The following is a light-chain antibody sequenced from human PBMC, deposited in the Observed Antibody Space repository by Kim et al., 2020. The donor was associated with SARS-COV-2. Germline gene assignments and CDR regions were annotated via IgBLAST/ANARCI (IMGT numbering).Light chain of an antibody. J-gene: IGKJ5*01. CDR1: QNVGNQ. Sequence: LSPGESAPLSCRATQNVGNQLAWFKQKPGQPPSLLIYDTSNRAPGVPARFSGSGSGTDFTLTISSLEAEDFAVYYCQQRAHWPRTFGQGTRLEIK. V-gene: IGKV3-11*01. CDR2: DTS. CDR3: QQRAHWPRT.